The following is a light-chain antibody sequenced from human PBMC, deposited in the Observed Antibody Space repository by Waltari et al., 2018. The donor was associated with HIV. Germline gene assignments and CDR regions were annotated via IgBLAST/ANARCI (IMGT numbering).Light chain of an antibody. CDR2: DSN. CDR1: STDSRFYQY. J-gene: IGLJ2*01. Sequence: QSALTQPASVSGFLGQSINISCTGISTDSRFYQYVSWYQQHPGKIPRLIIFDSNNRPSGVSDHFSGSRSGNSASLTFSGLQSGDEAHYYCASNRLDYTLIFGGGTKLTVL. CDR3: ASNRLDYTLI. V-gene: IGLV2-14*03.